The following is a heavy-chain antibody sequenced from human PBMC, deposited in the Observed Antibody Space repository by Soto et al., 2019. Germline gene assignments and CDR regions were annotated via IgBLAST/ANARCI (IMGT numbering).Heavy chain of an antibody. J-gene: IGHJ4*02. CDR2: IVVGSGNT. CDR1: GFTFTSSA. CDR3: AASPDYGDVPFDY. V-gene: IGHV1-58*02. Sequence: GASVKVSCKASGFTFTSSAMQWVRQARGQRLEWIGWIVVGSGNTNYAQKFQERVTITRDMSTSTAYMGLSSLRSEDTAVYYCAASPDYGDVPFDYWGQGTLVTVSS. D-gene: IGHD4-17*01.